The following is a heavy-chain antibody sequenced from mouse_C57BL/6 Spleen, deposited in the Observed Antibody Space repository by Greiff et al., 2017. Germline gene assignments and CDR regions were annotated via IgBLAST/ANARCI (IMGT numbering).Heavy chain of an antibody. CDR3: ARLYSNYVGYYAMDY. J-gene: IGHJ4*01. V-gene: IGHV1-80*01. Sequence: VQLQESGAELVKPGASVKISCKASGYAFSSYWMNWVKQRPGKGLEWIGQIYPGDGDTNYNGKFKGKATLTADKSSSTAYMQLSSLTYEDSAVYFCARLYSNYVGYYAMDYWGQGTSVTVSS. CDR1: GYAFSSYW. CDR2: IYPGDGDT. D-gene: IGHD2-5*01.